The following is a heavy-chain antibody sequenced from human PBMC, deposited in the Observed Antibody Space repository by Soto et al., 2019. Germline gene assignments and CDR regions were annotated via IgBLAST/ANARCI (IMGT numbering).Heavy chain of an antibody. V-gene: IGHV4-31*03. CDR2: IYYSGST. Sequence: SETLSLTCTVSGGSISSAGYNWSWIRQHPGKGLEWIGYIYYSGSTYYNPSLKSRVTISVDTSKNQFSLKLSSVTAEDTAVYHCVKGTLRSCSSTTCYPFDHWGQGTLVTVSS. CDR1: GGSISSAGYN. J-gene: IGHJ4*02. D-gene: IGHD2-2*01. CDR3: VKGTLRSCSSTTCYPFDH.